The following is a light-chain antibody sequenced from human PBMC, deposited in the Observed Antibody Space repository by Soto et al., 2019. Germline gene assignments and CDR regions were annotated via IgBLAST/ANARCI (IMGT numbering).Light chain of an antibody. J-gene: IGKJ1*01. CDR2: GAS. CDR1: QSVNSKY. V-gene: IGKV3-20*01. Sequence: EIVLTQSPGTLSLSPGERATLSCRASQSVNSKYLAWYQQKPGQGPRPLMYGASNRATGIPDRFSGSGSGTDFTLTISRLEPEDFAVYYCQQYDSQPRTFGQGTKVEIK. CDR3: QQYDSQPRT.